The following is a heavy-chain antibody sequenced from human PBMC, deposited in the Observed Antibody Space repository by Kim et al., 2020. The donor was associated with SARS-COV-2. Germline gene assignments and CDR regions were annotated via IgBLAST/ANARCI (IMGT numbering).Heavy chain of an antibody. V-gene: IGHV3-7*03. J-gene: IGHJ5*02. Sequence: YVDSVKGRFTISRDNAKNSLYLQMNSLRAEDTAVYYCAREGLEPFNWFDPWGQGTLVTVSS. D-gene: IGHD1-1*01. CDR3: AREGLEPFNWFDP.